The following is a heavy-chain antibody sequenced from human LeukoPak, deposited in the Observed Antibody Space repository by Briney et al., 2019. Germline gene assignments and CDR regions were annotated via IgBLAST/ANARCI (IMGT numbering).Heavy chain of an antibody. Sequence: ESPKVSWQGSGYGFTSYWIRRVRQIPGKGLGWMVRIDPSASYTNYSPSFQGHVTISPDKSITTAYLQWSSLKASDTAMYYCARHVAGDWFDPWGQGPLVTVSS. CDR1: GYGFTSYW. CDR2: IDPSASYT. CDR3: ARHVAGDWFDP. J-gene: IGHJ5*02. V-gene: IGHV5-10-1*01. D-gene: IGHD6-19*01.